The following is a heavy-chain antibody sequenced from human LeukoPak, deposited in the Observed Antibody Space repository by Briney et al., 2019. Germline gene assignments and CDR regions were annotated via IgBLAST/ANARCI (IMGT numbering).Heavy chain of an antibody. J-gene: IGHJ4*02. D-gene: IGHD2-2*01. CDR1: GGSISSSSYY. V-gene: IGHV4-61*02. CDR3: AREGYQYYFDY. Sequence: SETLSLTCTVSGGSISSSSYYWSWIRQPAGKGLEWIGRIYTSGSTNYNPSLKSRVTISVDTSKNQFSLKLSSVTAADTAVYYCAREGYQYYFDYWGQGTLVTVSS. CDR2: IYTSGST.